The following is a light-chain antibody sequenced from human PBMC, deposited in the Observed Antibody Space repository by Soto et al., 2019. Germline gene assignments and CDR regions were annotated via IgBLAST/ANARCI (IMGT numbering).Light chain of an antibody. V-gene: IGKV3-20*01. J-gene: IGKJ1*01. CDR3: QQCATSPLT. Sequence: EIVLTQSPGTLSLSPGERATLSCRASQSVTNNYVAWYQQKPGQAPRLLIHDASSRATGFPDRFSGSGSGTDFTLTISRLEPEDFAVYFCQQCATSPLTFGQGTRVDIK. CDR1: QSVTNNY. CDR2: DAS.